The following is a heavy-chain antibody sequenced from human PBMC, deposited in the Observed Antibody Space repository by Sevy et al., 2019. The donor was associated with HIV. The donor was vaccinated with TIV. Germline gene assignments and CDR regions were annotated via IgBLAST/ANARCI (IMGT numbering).Heavy chain of an antibody. CDR1: GYTFTSYA. Sequence: ASVKVSFKASGYTFTSYAMHWVRQAPGQRLEWMGWITAGNGNTKYSQKFQGRVTITRDTSASTAYMELSSLRSEDTAVYYCARDLLPKYYDFWSGYSGVWFDPWGQGTLVTVSS. J-gene: IGHJ5*02. CDR3: ARDLLPKYYDFWSGYSGVWFDP. CDR2: ITAGNGNT. D-gene: IGHD3-3*01. V-gene: IGHV1-3*01.